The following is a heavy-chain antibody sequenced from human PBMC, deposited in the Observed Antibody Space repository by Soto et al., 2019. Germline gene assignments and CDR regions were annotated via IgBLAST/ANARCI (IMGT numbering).Heavy chain of an antibody. J-gene: IGHJ4*02. CDR2: ISGRSGST. CDR1: GFTFSSYA. D-gene: IGHD2-8*01. V-gene: IGHV3-23*01. Sequence: PGGSLRLSCAASGFTFSSYAMSWVRQAPGKGLKWVSAISGRSGSTYYADSVKGRFTTSRDNSKNTLYLQMNSLRAEDTAVYYCAKDLGEPPTPHTLSVYAISPTNYYFDYWGQGTLVTVSS. CDR3: AKDLGEPPTPHTLSVYAISPTNYYFDY.